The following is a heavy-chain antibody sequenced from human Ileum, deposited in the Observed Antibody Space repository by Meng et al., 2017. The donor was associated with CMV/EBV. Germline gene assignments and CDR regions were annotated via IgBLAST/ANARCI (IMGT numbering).Heavy chain of an antibody. Sequence: SETLSLTCTVSGGSISSYYWSWIRQPPGKGLEWIGYMYYRETAYYNPSLKSRVTISVDTAKNLFSLRLDSVTAADTAVYYCASTLYPKRWPNWFDPWGQGTLVTVSS. CDR2: MYYRETA. CDR1: GGSISSYY. V-gene: IGHV4-59*01. CDR3: ASTLYPKRWPNWFDP. J-gene: IGHJ5*02. D-gene: IGHD6-19*01.